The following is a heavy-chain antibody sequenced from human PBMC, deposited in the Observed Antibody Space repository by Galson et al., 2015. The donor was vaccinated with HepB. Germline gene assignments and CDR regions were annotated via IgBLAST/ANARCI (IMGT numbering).Heavy chain of an antibody. Sequence: SVKVSCKASGSTFTSYAMNWVRQAPGQGLEWMGWINTNTGNPTYAQGFTGRFAFSLDTSVSTAYLQISSLKAEDTAVYYCASSKDSGIGFFWGQGTLVTVSS. CDR2: INTNTGNP. J-gene: IGHJ4*02. V-gene: IGHV7-4-1*02. CDR1: GSTFTSYA. D-gene: IGHD3-10*01. CDR3: ASSKDSGIGFF.